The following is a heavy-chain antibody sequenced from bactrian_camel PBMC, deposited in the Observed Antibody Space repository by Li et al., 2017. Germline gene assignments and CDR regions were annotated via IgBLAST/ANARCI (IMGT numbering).Heavy chain of an antibody. CDR2: INSRGVIT. J-gene: IGHJ4*01. CDR3: VTDITYRDYASWNY. Sequence: HVQLVESGGGLVHPGGSLRLSCAGSGFRFSIYHMNWVRQAPGEGLAWVGHINSRGVITHYSDSVKGRFTISRDNVRNTMSLQMINLKPSDTAVYYCVTDITYRDYASWNYWGQGTQVTVS. V-gene: IGHV3S1*01. CDR1: GFRFSIYH. D-gene: IGHD1*01.